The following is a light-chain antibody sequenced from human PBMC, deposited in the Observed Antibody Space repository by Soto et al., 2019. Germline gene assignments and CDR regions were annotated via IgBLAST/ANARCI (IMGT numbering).Light chain of an antibody. Sequence: EIALTQSPGTLSLSTGERATLSCRASQSVSSSYLAWYQQKPGQAPRLLIYGASSRATGIPDRFSGSGSGTDFTLTISRLEPEDFAVYYCQQYGSSPQTFGQGTKVEIK. CDR2: GAS. CDR1: QSVSSSY. J-gene: IGKJ1*01. CDR3: QQYGSSPQT. V-gene: IGKV3-20*01.